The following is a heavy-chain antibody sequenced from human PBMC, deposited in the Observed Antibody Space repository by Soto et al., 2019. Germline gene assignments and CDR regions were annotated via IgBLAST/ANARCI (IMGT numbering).Heavy chain of an antibody. CDR3: ARSHGWWSFDS. V-gene: IGHV1-3*04. CDR1: GYTFITYD. CDR2: INTGNGNT. Sequence: QVQVVQSETEVREPGASVKVSCKASGYTFITYDMHWVRQAPGQRLEWMGWINTGNGNTKYSQKFQGRVTFTRDTSATTAYMELSSLRSEDTAVYYCARSHGWWSFDSWGQGTLITVPS. J-gene: IGHJ4*02. D-gene: IGHD2-15*01.